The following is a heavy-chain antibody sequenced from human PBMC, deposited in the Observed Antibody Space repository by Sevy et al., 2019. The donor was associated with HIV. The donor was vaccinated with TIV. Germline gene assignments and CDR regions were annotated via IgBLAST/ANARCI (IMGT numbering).Heavy chain of an antibody. Sequence: LSLTCAASGFTFSDYQMNWVRKAPGKGLEWVSYISTSGDTIYYADSVEGRFTISRDNAKNSLYLQMSSLRVEDTAIYYCAPGSLSWGKGNLVTVSS. V-gene: IGHV3-48*03. CDR1: GFTFSDYQ. CDR2: ISTSGDTI. CDR3: APGSLS. J-gene: IGHJ5*02. D-gene: IGHD3-10*01.